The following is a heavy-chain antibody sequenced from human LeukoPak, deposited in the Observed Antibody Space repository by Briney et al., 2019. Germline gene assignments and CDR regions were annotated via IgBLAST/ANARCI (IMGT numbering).Heavy chain of an antibody. J-gene: IGHJ5*02. V-gene: IGHV1-18*01. Sequence: GASVKVSCKASGGTFSSYAISWVRQAPGQGLEWMGWIKSNNGNTNYAQKLQGRITLTTDTSTSTAYMELRSLRSDDTAVYYCARRQIADDSGSFYGSWGQGTQVTVSS. CDR2: IKSNNGNT. CDR1: GGTFSSYA. CDR3: ARRQIADDSGSFYGS. D-gene: IGHD1-26*01.